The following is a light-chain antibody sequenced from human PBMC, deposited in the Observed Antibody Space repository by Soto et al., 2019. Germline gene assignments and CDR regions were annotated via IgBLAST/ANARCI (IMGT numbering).Light chain of an antibody. V-gene: IGKV1-39*01. J-gene: IGKJ5*01. Sequence: DIQITPSPSSVSSACGNCVTITCRSTQSISNFVNWVQQKPGKAPKLLIYLASSLHTGGPSRFSGSGSGTDFTLTISGLQPEDFATYYCQQSYDSPPYTFGQGTRLEIK. CDR2: LAS. CDR1: QSISNF. CDR3: QQSYDSPPYT.